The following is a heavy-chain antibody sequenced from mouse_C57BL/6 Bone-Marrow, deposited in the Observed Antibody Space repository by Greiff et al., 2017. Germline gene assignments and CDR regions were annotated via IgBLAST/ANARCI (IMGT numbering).Heavy chain of an antibody. J-gene: IGHJ4*01. CDR1: GFPFSNYW. Sequence: EVKLEESGGGLVQPGGSMKLSCVASGFPFSNYWMNWVRQSPEKGLEWGAQIRLKSDNYATHYAESVKGRFTISRDDSKSSVYLQMNNLRAEDTGIYYCTEEIYYDYDEGHYYAMDYWGQGTSVTVSS. V-gene: IGHV6-3*01. CDR3: TEEIYYDYDEGHYYAMDY. CDR2: IRLKSDNYAT. D-gene: IGHD2-4*01.